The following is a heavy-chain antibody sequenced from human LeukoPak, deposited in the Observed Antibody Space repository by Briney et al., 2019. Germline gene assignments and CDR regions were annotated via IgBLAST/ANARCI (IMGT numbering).Heavy chain of an antibody. D-gene: IGHD3-3*01. CDR3: AHATPYYDFWSGYLSNWFDP. V-gene: IGHV2-5*01. J-gene: IGHJ5*02. CDR2: IYWNDDK. CDR1: GFSLSTSGVG. Sequence: SGPTLVNPTQTLTLTCTFSGFSLSTSGVGVGWIRQPPGKALEWLALIYWNDDKRYSPSLESRLTITKDTSKNQVVLTMTNMDPVDTATYYCAHATPYYDFWSGYLSNWFDPWGQGTLVTVSS.